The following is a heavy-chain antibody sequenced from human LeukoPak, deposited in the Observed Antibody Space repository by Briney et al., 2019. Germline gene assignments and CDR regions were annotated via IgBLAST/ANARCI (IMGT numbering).Heavy chain of an antibody. D-gene: IGHD5-12*01. CDR1: GYTFTSYG. J-gene: IGHJ4*02. CDR2: ISAYNGNT. V-gene: IGHV1-18*01. Sequence: GASVRVSCKASGYTFTSYGISWVRQAPGQGLEWMGWISAYNGNTNYAQKLQGRVTMTTDTSTSTAYMELRSLRSDGTAVYYCARSPGGVATITWLDYWGQGTLVTVSS. CDR3: ARSPGGVATITWLDY.